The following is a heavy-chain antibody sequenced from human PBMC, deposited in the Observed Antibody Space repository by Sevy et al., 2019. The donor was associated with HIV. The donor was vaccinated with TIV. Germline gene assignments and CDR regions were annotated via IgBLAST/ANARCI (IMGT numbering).Heavy chain of an antibody. CDR3: GRDNWGSIDY. Sequence: SETLSLTCTVSGGSLNTYGWSWIRQPPGKGLEWIGYAYYNGGTNYNPSLKSRLTILVGTSERQFSLQVSSVTPADTAVYYCGRDNWGSIDYWGQGVLVTVSS. CDR1: GGSLNTYG. D-gene: IGHD7-27*01. V-gene: IGHV4-59*01. CDR2: AYYNGGT. J-gene: IGHJ4*02.